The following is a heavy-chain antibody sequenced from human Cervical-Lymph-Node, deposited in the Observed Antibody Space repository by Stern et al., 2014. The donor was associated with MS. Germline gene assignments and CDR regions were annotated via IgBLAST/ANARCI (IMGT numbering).Heavy chain of an antibody. J-gene: IGHJ5*02. D-gene: IGHD1-1*01. CDR2: ISPKDAST. CDR3: GRGQQSFDP. CDR1: GYTFTAYK. V-gene: IGHV1-2*02. Sequence: VQLVQSGAEVKEPGAAVKISCKGSGYTFTAYKVHWVRQAPGQGLEWMGWISPKDASTNYAQKFQGRVTMTRDTSISTAYMELSGLTSDDTAIYYCGRGQQSFDPWGQGTLVTVSS.